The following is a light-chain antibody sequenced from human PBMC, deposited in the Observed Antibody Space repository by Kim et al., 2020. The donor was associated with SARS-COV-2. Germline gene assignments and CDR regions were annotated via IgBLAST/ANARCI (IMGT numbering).Light chain of an antibody. J-gene: IGKJ2*01. Sequence: LSRGQRPTLSCRATQSGRVIYLAWYQQRPGQPPRLLSYGASSSASGIEVRCSGSGYGTDFTLPISGLEPEDFAVYYCQQYGSSPYICGRGTKLE. CDR1: QSGRVIY. CDR2: GAS. V-gene: IGKV3-20*01. CDR3: QQYGSSPYI.